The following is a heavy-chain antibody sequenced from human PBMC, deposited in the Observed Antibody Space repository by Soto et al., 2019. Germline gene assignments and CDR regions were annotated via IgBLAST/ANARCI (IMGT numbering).Heavy chain of an antibody. V-gene: IGHV3-30-3*01. CDR3: ARGGNTIFGVVIPYYYYGMDV. J-gene: IGHJ6*02. CDR1: GFTFSSYA. CDR2: ISYDGSNK. Sequence: PGGSLRLSCAASGFTFSSYAMHWVRQAPGKGLKWVAVISYDGSNKYYADSVKGRFTISRDNSKNTLYLQMNSLRAEDTAVYYCARGGNTIFGVVIPYYYYGMDVWGQGTKVTVSS. D-gene: IGHD3-3*01.